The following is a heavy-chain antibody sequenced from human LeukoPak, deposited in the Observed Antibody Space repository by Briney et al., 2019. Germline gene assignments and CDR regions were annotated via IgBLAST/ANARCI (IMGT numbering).Heavy chain of an antibody. V-gene: IGHV3-7*01. Sequence: GGSLRLSCAASGFTFSSYWMSWVRQAPGKGLEWVANIKQGGSEKYYVDSVKGRFTISRDNAKNSLYLQMNSLRAEDTAVYYCARVPDYCSGGSCYVGDAFDIWGQRTMVTVSS. J-gene: IGHJ3*02. CDR1: GFTFSSYW. CDR3: ARVPDYCSGGSCYVGDAFDI. D-gene: IGHD2-15*01. CDR2: IKQGGSEK.